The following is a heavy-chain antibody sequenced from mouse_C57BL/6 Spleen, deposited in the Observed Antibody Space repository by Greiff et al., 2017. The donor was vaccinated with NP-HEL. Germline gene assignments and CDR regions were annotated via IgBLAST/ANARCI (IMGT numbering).Heavy chain of an antibody. J-gene: IGHJ1*03. CDR1: GFSLTSYG. D-gene: IGHD1-1*01. Sequence: VMLVESGPGLVQPSQSLSITCTVSGFSLTSYGVHWVRQSPGKGLEWLGVIWSGGSTDYNAAFISRLSISKDNSKSQVFFKMNSLQADDTAIYYCARNSWPYWYFDVWGTGTTVTVSS. CDR2: IWSGGST. CDR3: ARNSWPYWYFDV. V-gene: IGHV2-2*01.